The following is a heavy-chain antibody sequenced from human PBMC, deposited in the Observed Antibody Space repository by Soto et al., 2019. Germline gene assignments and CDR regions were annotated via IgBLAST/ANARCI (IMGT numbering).Heavy chain of an antibody. CDR2: IIPIFGTA. CDR3: ARDPVVVAATPRDGMDV. J-gene: IGHJ6*02. D-gene: IGHD2-15*01. Sequence: SVKVSCKASGGTFSSHAISWVRQAPGQGLEWMGGIIPIFGTANYAQKFQGRVTITADESTSTAYMELSSLRSEDTAVYYCARDPVVVAATPRDGMDVWGQGTTVTVSS. V-gene: IGHV1-69*13. CDR1: GGTFSSHA.